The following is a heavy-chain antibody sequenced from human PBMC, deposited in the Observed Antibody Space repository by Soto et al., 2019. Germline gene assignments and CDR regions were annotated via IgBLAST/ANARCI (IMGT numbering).Heavy chain of an antibody. CDR3: ATGRLEATVLDY. CDR1: GLTFSDYY. D-gene: IGHD1-26*01. Sequence: GGSLRLSCAASGLTFSDYYMSWIRQAPGKGLEWVSYIDSSGDHIHYGDSVKGRFTISRDNAKNSLYLQMNSLRAEDTAVYYCATGRLEATVLDYWGQGTLVTVSS. V-gene: IGHV3-11*01. CDR2: IDSSGDHI. J-gene: IGHJ4*02.